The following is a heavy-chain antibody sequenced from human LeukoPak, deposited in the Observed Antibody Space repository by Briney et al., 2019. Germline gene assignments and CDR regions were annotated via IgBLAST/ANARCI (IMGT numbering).Heavy chain of an antibody. Sequence: GSLRLSCAASGFTFSSYSMNWVRQAPGKGLEWVSSISSSSSYIYYADSVKGRFTISRDNAKNSLYLQMNSLRAEDTAVYYCARGGYCSSTSCLDDYYYYYMDVWGKGTTVTVSS. CDR3: ARGGYCSSTSCLDDYYYYYMDV. V-gene: IGHV3-21*01. J-gene: IGHJ6*03. D-gene: IGHD2-2*01. CDR2: ISSSSSYI. CDR1: GFTFSSYS.